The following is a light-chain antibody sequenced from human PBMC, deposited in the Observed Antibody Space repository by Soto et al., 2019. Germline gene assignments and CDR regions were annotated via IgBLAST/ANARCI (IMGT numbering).Light chain of an antibody. Sequence: QSALTQPASVSGSPGQSITISCTGTSSDVGAYNFVSWYQQHPGNVPKLMIFDVSSRPSGVSDRFSGSKSGNTASLTISGLQAEDEGDYSCSSYTSSSTHVFGSGTKVTVL. V-gene: IGLV2-14*03. CDR3: SSYTSSSTHV. CDR1: SSDVGAYNF. J-gene: IGLJ1*01. CDR2: DVS.